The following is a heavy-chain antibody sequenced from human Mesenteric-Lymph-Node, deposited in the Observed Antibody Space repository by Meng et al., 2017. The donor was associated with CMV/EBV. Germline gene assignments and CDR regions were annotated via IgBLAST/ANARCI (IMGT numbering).Heavy chain of an antibody. D-gene: IGHD2-2*02. V-gene: IGHV3-11*01. CDR2: ISSSGSTI. CDR3: ARDVHTQDIVVVLAAIL. J-gene: IGHJ4*02. Sequence: GESLKISCAASGFTFSDYYMSWIRQAPGKGLEWVSYISSSGSTIYYADSVKGRFTISRDNAKNSLYLQMNSLRAEDTAVYYCARDVHTQDIVVVLAAILWGQGTLVTVSS. CDR1: GFTFSDYY.